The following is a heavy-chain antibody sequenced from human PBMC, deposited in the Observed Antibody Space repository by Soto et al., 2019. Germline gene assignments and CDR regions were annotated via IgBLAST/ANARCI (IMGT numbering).Heavy chain of an antibody. CDR3: ARQADFWSGGGGFDP. V-gene: IGHV4-39*01. CDR1: GGSISIRNYY. D-gene: IGHD3-3*01. Sequence: QLQLQESGPGLVKPLETLSLICTVSGGSISIRNYYWGWIRQPPGKGLEWIGSIYYNGFTYYNPSLKSRVTISVDTSKNQFSLRLNSVTAADPAVYYCARQADFWSGGGGFDPWGQGTLVTVSS. J-gene: IGHJ5*02. CDR2: IYYNGFT.